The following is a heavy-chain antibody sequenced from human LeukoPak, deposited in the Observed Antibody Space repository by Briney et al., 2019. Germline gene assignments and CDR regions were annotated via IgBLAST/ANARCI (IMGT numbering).Heavy chain of an antibody. V-gene: IGHV3-23*01. D-gene: IGHD3-16*02. J-gene: IGHJ6*02. CDR3: AKDRYSDYAWGNYRNSYYYHGMAG. Sequence: GASLRLSCAASGFTFNFYAMNWVRQAPGKGLEWVSVISGSGGDIHYADSVKGRFTISRDNSNNTVYLQMNSLRVEDTAVYYCAKDRYSDYAWGNYRNSYYYHGMAGWGQGTAVTVSS. CDR2: ISGSGGDI. CDR1: GFTFNFYA.